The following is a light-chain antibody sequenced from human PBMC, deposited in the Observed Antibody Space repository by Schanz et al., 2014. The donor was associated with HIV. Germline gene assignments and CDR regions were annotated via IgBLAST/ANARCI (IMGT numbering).Light chain of an antibody. CDR3: GALSTSDAPV. J-gene: IGLJ1*01. CDR1: SSDVGADNS. V-gene: IGLV2-14*03. CDR2: DVT. Sequence: QSALTQPASVSGSPGQSITISCTGTSSDVGADNSVSWYQQHPGRAPRLLVYDVTYRPSGVSNRFSGSKSGNTASLTISGLQPEDEADYYCGALSTSDAPVFGTGTKLTVL.